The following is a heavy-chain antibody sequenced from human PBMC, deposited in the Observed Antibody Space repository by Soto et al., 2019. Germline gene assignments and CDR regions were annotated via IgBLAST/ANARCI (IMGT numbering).Heavy chain of an antibody. CDR1: GFTFSSYA. CDR3: ATGTFNFDS. Sequence: AGGSLRLSCAASGFTFSSYAMSWVRQAPGKGLEWVSTISGSGGSTYYADSVKGRFIISRDNSKSTLYLQMSSLRAEDTAVYYCATGTFNFDSWGQGTLVTVSS. CDR2: ISGSGGST. V-gene: IGHV3-23*01. J-gene: IGHJ4*02.